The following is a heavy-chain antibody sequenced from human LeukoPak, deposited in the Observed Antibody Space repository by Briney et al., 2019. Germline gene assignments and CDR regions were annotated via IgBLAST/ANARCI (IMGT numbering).Heavy chain of an antibody. CDR3: ARLGCGGDY. CDR1: GGSISSYY. Sequence: SETLSLTCTVSGGSISSYYWSWIRQPPGKGLEWIGYIFYTGSTNYNPSLKSRVTISVLTSKNRFSLKLSSVTAADTAVYYCARLGCGGDYWGQGTLVTVSS. CDR2: IFYTGST. J-gene: IGHJ4*02. V-gene: IGHV4-59*12. D-gene: IGHD3-10*01.